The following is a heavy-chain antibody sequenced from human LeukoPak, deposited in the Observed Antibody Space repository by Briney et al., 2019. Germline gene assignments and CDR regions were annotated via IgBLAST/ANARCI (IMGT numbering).Heavy chain of an antibody. V-gene: IGHV4-34*01. CDR3: ARILRYSSSGRYFEH. Sequence: PSETLSLTCAVYGGSLSSYYWSWIRQPPDKGLEWIGEINHSGGTNYNPSLKSRVIISVDTSKNQFSLKLSSVTAADTAVYYCARILRYSSSGRYFEHWGQGTLVTVSS. D-gene: IGHD6-13*01. J-gene: IGHJ1*01. CDR1: GGSLSSYY. CDR2: INHSGGT.